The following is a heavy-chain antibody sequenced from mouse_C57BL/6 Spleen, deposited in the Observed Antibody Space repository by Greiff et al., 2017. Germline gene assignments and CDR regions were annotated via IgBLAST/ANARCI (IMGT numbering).Heavy chain of an antibody. V-gene: IGHV5-17*01. CDR2: ISSGSSTI. J-gene: IGHJ2*01. Sequence: DVMLVESGGGLVKPGGSLKLSCAASGFTFSDYGMHWVRQAPEKGLEWVAYISSGSSTIYYADTVKGRFTISRDNAKNTLFLQMTSLRSEDTAMYYCARGDYYGSSYRFDYWGQGTTLTVSS. CDR3: ARGDYYGSSYRFDY. D-gene: IGHD1-1*01. CDR1: GFTFSDYG.